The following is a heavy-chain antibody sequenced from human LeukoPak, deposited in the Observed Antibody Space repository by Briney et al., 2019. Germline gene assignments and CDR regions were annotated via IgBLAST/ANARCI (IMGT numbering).Heavy chain of an antibody. CDR3: ARGNRGSYDY. V-gene: IGHV3-74*01. J-gene: IGHJ4*02. D-gene: IGHD3-16*01. CDR2: MSGDGTTT. Sequence: GGSLRLSCAASGFTFSTYWMCWVRQAPGKGLVWVSLMSGDGTTTSYADSVKGRFTISRDNAKNTLYLEMNSLRAEDTAVYYCARGNRGSYDYWGQGTLVTVSS. CDR1: GFTFSTYW.